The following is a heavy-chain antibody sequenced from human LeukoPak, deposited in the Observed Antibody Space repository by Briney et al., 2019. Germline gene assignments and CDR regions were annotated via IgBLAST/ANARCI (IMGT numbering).Heavy chain of an antibody. Sequence: PSQTLSLTCAVSGGSISSGGYSWSWIRQPPGKGLEWIGYIYHSGSTYYNPSLKSRVNISVDRSKNQFSLKLSSVTAADTAVYYCARGGYCSGGSCYPLNWFDPWGQGTLVTVSS. J-gene: IGHJ5*02. CDR1: GGSISSGGYS. CDR2: IYHSGST. V-gene: IGHV4-30-2*01. CDR3: ARGGYCSGGSCYPLNWFDP. D-gene: IGHD2-15*01.